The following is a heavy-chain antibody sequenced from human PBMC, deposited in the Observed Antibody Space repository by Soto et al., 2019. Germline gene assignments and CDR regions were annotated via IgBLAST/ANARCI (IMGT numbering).Heavy chain of an antibody. Sequence: LSRTFTVSCVTVSSDAYYWSWIRQPPGKGVEWSGNIYHTGSTDYSPSLKSRVDISLDRSTNQFSLRLSSVTAADTAVYYCTRYRFSSNKWSKFDYWGQGTLVTVSS. CDR2: IYHTGST. J-gene: IGHJ4*02. D-gene: IGHD6-13*01. V-gene: IGHV4-30-4*08. CDR1: CVTVSSDAYY. CDR3: TRYRFSSNKWSKFDY.